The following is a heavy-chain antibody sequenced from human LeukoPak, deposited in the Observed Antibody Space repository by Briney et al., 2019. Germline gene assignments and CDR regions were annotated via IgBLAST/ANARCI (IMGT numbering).Heavy chain of an antibody. V-gene: IGHV4-34*01. CDR3: ARHALNEWGEFDY. J-gene: IGHJ4*02. D-gene: IGHD3-16*01. Sequence: SETLSLTCAVYGGSFSGYYWSWIRQPPGKGLEWIGEINHSGSTNYNPSLKSRVTISVDTSKNQFSLKLSSVTAADTAVYYCARHALNEWGEFDYWGQGTLVTVSS. CDR2: INHSGST. CDR1: GGSFSGYY.